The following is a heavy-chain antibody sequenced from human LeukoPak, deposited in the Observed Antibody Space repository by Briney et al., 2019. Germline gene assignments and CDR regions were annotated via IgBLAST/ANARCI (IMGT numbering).Heavy chain of an antibody. CDR3: ARGQDFGGASDYWYFDL. D-gene: IGHD4-23*01. CDR2: ISTNGGTT. J-gene: IGHJ2*01. CDR1: GFTFSNYF. V-gene: IGHV3-64D*09. Sequence: PGVSLRLSCSVSGFTFSNYFMHWVRQAPGKGLEFVSAISTNGGTTYYADSVKGRFTISRDNSKNTLFLQMSSLRAEDTAVYYCARGQDFGGASDYWYFDLWGRGTLVTVSS.